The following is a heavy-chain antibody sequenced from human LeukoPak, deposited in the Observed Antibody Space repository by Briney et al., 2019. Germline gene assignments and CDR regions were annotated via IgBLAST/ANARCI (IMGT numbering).Heavy chain of an antibody. D-gene: IGHD2-2*01. J-gene: IGHJ6*02. CDR1: GSTFSSYS. CDR3: ARERVVPAVHYYYYGMDV. CDR2: ISSSSSTI. V-gene: IGHV3-48*02. Sequence: GGSLRLSCAASGSTFSSYSMNWVRQAPGKGLEWVSYISSSSSTIYYADSVKGRFTISRDNAKNSLYLQMNSLRDEDTAVYYCARERVVPAVHYYYYGMDVWGQGTTVTVSS.